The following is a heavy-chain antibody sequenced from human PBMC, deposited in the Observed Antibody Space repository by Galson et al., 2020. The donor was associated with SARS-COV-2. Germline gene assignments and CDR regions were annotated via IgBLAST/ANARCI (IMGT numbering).Heavy chain of an antibody. CDR1: GCSISSGGYY. V-gene: IGHV4-31*01. CDR3: ARTQVVRGWYDAFDI. J-gene: IGHJ3*02. D-gene: IGHD6-19*01. Sequence: SETLSLTCTVSGCSISSGGYYWSWIRQHPGKVLEWIGYIYYSGSTSHNPSLKSLLTISVDTSKNQFSLNLRSVSAADTAVYYCARTQVVRGWYDAFDIWGQGTMVTVSS. CDR2: IYYSGST.